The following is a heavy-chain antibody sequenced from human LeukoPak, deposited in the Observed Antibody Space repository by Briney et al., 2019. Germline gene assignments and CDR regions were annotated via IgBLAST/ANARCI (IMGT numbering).Heavy chain of an antibody. CDR2: ISSNGVDT. CDR1: GLTFSAVA. D-gene: IGHD4-17*01. Sequence: GGSLRPSCSPSGLTFSAVAVTWVRQAPGKGLEYFSTISSNGVDTSYATSVKGRFTISSDNSKNTLYLKMSSLRAEAPAVYYCVISRMTTVTAFDYGGQGTLVTVPS. V-gene: IGHV3-64D*06. CDR3: VISRMTTVTAFDY. J-gene: IGHJ4*02.